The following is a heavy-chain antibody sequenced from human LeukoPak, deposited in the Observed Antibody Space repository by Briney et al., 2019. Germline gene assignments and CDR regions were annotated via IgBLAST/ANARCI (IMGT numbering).Heavy chain of an antibody. J-gene: IGHJ4*02. V-gene: IGHV4-59*01. CDR1: GGSISSYY. D-gene: IGHD3-9*01. Sequence: SETLSLTCTVSGGSISSYYWSWIRQPPGKGLEWIGYIYYSGSTNYNPSLKSRVTISVDTSKNQFSLKLSSVTAADTAVYYCARDRPLYYDILTGSFKGLNDYWGQGTLVTVSS. CDR2: IYYSGST. CDR3: ARDRPLYYDILTGSFKGLNDY.